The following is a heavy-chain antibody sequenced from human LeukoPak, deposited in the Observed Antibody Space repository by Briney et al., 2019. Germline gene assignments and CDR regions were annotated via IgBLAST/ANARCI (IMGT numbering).Heavy chain of an antibody. CDR3: LSGSQFHY. J-gene: IGHJ4*02. CDR1: GFTFSSYA. D-gene: IGHD3-22*01. CDR2: IYSGGST. V-gene: IGHV3-53*01. Sequence: GGSLRLSCAASGFTFSSYAMSWVRQAPGKGLEWVSVIYSGGSTYYADSVKGRFTISRDNSKNTLYLQMNSLRAEDTAVYYCLSGSQFHYWGQGTLVTVSS.